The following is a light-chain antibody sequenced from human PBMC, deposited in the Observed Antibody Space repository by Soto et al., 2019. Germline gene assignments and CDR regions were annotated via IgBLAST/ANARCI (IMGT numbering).Light chain of an antibody. V-gene: IGLV1-44*01. Sequence: QSVMTQPPSASGTPGQRVTISCSGTSFNIGTYNVHWYQQLPGTASKLLIYSNDQRPSGVPDRVSGSKSGTSASLAISGLQSEDEADYYCTAWDDSLNAVVFGGGTKLTVL. CDR1: SFNIGTYN. CDR3: TAWDDSLNAVV. CDR2: SND. J-gene: IGLJ2*01.